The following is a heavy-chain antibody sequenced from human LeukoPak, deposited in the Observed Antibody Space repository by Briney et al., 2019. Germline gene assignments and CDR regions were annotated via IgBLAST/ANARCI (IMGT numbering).Heavy chain of an antibody. J-gene: IGHJ4*02. Sequence: PGGSLRLSCAASGFTFSDYYMSWVRQAPGKGLEWVSYISSSGSTIYYADSVKGRFTISRDNAKNSLYLQMNSLRAEDTAVYYCARDLPSMTEDDYWGQGTLVTVSS. CDR2: ISSSGSTI. V-gene: IGHV3-11*01. CDR1: GFTFSDYY. CDR3: ARDLPSMTEDDY.